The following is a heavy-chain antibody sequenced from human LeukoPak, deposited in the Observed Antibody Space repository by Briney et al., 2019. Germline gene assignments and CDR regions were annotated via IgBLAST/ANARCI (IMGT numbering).Heavy chain of an antibody. CDR2: ISSSGTTI. CDR3: ARELTALDY. CDR1: GLTFSSFG. J-gene: IGHJ4*02. Sequence: GGSLRLSCAASGLTFSSFGMIWVRQAPGNGLEWVSYISSSGTTITYADSVKGRFTISRDNAKNSLYLQMNSLSAEDTAVYYCARELTALDYWGQGTLVTVSS. D-gene: IGHD3-16*01. V-gene: IGHV3-48*01.